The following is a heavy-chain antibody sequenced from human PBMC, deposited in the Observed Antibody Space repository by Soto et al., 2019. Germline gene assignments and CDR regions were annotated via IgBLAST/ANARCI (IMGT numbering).Heavy chain of an antibody. Sequence: GGSLRLSCAASGFTFSSYGMHWVRQAPGKGLEWVAVISYDGSNKYYADSVKGRFTIFRDNSKNTLYLQMNSLRAEDTAVYYCAKVGWPRAAPFEYFQHWGQGT. CDR1: GFTFSSYG. V-gene: IGHV3-30*18. J-gene: IGHJ1*01. CDR3: AKVGWPRAAPFEYFQH. D-gene: IGHD2-15*01. CDR2: ISYDGSNK.